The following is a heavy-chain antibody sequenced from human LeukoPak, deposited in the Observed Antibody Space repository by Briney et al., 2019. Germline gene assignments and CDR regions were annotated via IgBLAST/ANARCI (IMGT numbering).Heavy chain of an antibody. V-gene: IGHV4-39*01. J-gene: IGHJ5*02. Sequence: KTSEALSLTCTVSGGSISSSSYYWGWIRQPPGKGLEWIGSIYYSGSTYYNPSFKSRVTISVDTSKNQFSLKLSSVTAADTAVYYCARPPHSSSSAWGQGTLVTVSS. CDR2: IYYSGST. D-gene: IGHD6-6*01. CDR1: GGSISSSSYY. CDR3: ARPPHSSSSA.